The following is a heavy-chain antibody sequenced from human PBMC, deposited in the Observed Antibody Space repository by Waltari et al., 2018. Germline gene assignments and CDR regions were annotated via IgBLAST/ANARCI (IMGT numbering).Heavy chain of an antibody. V-gene: IGHV3-23*01. Sequence: EVQLLESGGGLVQPGGSLRLSCEASGFTFRSYAMSWVRKAPGKGLEWVSAISGSGGRTYYADAVKGRFTISRDNSNNTLYLQMNSLRAEDTAVYDCAKDWSTYYDVWSGYPDYYFDYWGQGTLVTVSS. CDR3: AKDWSTYYDVWSGYPDYYFDY. J-gene: IGHJ4*02. D-gene: IGHD3-3*01. CDR1: GFTFRSYA. CDR2: ISGSGGRT.